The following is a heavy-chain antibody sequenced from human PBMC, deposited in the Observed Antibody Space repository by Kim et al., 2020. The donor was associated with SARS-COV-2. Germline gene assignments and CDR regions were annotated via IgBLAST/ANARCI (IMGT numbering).Heavy chain of an antibody. CDR1: GFTFSDYY. CDR3: ARDTYSSSGWYDPPGYFDY. J-gene: IGHJ4*02. V-gene: IGHV3-11*05. D-gene: IGHD6-19*01. Sequence: GGSLRLSCAASGFTFSDYYMSWIRQAPGKGLEWVSYISSSSSYTNYADSVKGRFTISRDNAKNSLYLQMNSLRAEDTAVYYCARDTYSSSGWYDPPGYFDYWGQGTLVTVSS. CDR2: ISSSSSYT.